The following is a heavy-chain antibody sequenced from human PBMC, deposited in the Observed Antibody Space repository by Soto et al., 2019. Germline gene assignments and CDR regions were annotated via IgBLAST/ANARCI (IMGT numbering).Heavy chain of an antibody. CDR1: GFTFTSYA. CDR2: IRSGSGGST. Sequence: EVQLLESGGGLVQPGGSLRLSCAASGFTFTSYAMTWVRHAPGKGLEWASYIRSGSGGSTYYADSVKGRFSISRDNSRNTLYLQMNSLRAEDTAVYYYAKSSKGSSRWYIPLDYWGQGTLVTDSS. V-gene: IGHV3-23*01. D-gene: IGHD6-13*01. J-gene: IGHJ4*02. CDR3: AKSSKGSSRWYIPLDY.